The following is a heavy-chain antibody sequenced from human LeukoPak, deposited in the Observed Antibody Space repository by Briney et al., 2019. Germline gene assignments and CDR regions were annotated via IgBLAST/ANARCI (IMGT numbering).Heavy chain of an antibody. V-gene: IGHV4-34*01. J-gene: IGHJ4*02. CDR1: GGSFSVYY. CDR3: ARELVDYDFWSGYYPKYYFDY. Sequence: PSETLFLTCAVYGGSFSVYYWSWIRQPPGKGLEWIGEINHSGSTNYNPSLKSRVTISVDTSKNQFSLKLSSVTAADTAVYYCARELVDYDFWSGYYPKYYFDYWGQGTLVTVSS. D-gene: IGHD3-3*01. CDR2: INHSGST.